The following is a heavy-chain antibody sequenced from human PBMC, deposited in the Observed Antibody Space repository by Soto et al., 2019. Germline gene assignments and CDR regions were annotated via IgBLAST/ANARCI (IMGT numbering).Heavy chain of an antibody. CDR2: IIPIFGTA. CDR1: GGTFSSYA. D-gene: IGHD6-13*01. CDR3: ARDRQKQQLVGNYYGMDV. V-gene: IGHV1-69*13. J-gene: IGHJ6*02. Sequence: ASVKVSCKASGGTFSSYAISWVRQAPGQGLEWMGGIIPIFGTANYAQKFQGRVTITADESTSTAYMELSSLRSEDTAVYYCARDRQKQQLVGNYYGMDVWGQGTTVTVSS.